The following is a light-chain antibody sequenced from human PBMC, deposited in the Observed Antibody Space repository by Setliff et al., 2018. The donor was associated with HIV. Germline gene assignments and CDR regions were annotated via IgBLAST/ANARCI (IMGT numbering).Light chain of an antibody. CDR3: TSYTSSATYV. J-gene: IGLJ1*01. CDR2: DVY. Sequence: QSALAQPASVSGSPGQSITFSCTGASSDIGAYNFVSWYQQCPGKAPKLMIYDVYKRPSGVSDRFSGSKSGNTASLTISGLQAEDEADYYCTSYTSSATYVFGTGTKVTVL. CDR1: SSDIGAYNF. V-gene: IGLV2-14*03.